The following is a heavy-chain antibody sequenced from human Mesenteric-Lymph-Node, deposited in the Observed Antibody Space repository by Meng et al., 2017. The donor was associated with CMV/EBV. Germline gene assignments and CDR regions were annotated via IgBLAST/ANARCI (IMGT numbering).Heavy chain of an antibody. D-gene: IGHD3-10*01. CDR2: IYIGGNT. J-gene: IGHJ6*02. CDR3: ARGVITRLYYYYYGMDV. V-gene: IGHV3-66*02. CDR1: GFSVSDNY. Sequence: GESLKISCAASGFSVSDNYINWVRQAPGKGLEWVSVIYIGGNTYYADSVKGRFTISRDNSKNTLFLQMNSLTPEDTAMYFCARGVITRLYYYYYGMDVWGQGTAVIVSS.